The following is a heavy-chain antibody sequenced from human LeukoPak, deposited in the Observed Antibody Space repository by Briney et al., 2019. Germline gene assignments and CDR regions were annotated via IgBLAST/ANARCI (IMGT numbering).Heavy chain of an antibody. CDR2: ISSSSSYI. V-gene: IGHV3-21*01. D-gene: IGHD6-13*01. CDR1: GFTFSSYW. CDR3: ARDRVPEIIAAAGRRPGGGNDY. Sequence: PGGSLRLSCAASGFTFSSYWMSWVRQAPGKGLEWVSSISSSSSYIYYADSVKGRFTISRDNAKNSLYLQMNSLRAEDTAVYYCARDRVPEIIAAAGRRPGGGNDYWGQGTLVTVSS. J-gene: IGHJ4*02.